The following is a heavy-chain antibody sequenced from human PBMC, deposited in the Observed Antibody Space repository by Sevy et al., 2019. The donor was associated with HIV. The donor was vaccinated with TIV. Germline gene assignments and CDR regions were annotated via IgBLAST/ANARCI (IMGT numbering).Heavy chain of an antibody. V-gene: IGHV1-69*06. J-gene: IGHJ6*03. CDR2: IIPIFGTA. Sequence: ASVKVSCKASGGTFSSYAISWVRQAPGQGLEWMGGIIPIFGTANYAQKFQGRVTITADKSTSTAYMELSSLRSEDTAVYYCARGCCSGGSCYSPRYYYMDVWGKGTTVTVSS. CDR3: ARGCCSGGSCYSPRYYYMDV. CDR1: GGTFSSYA. D-gene: IGHD2-15*01.